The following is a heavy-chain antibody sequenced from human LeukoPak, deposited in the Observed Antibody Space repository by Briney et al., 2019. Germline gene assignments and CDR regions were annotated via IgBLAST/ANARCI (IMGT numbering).Heavy chain of an antibody. Sequence: ASVKVSCKASGYTFTTYSLAWVRQAPGQGLEWMGWISVNNGGTNYAQSFQDRVTLTRDTSTNTAHLELRSLRSDDTAIIYCATATQPRGYFLHWGQGTLVTVSS. CDR2: ISVNNGGT. J-gene: IGHJ1*01. CDR1: GYTFTTYS. V-gene: IGHV1-18*01. CDR3: ATATQPRGYFLH. D-gene: IGHD2-2*01.